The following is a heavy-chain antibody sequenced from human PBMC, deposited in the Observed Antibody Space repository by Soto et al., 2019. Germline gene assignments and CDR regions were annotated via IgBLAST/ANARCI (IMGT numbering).Heavy chain of an antibody. J-gene: IGHJ6*03. Sequence: SETLSLTCTVSGGSISSYYWSWIRQPPGKGLEWIGYIYYSGSTNYNPSLKSRVTISVDTSKNQFSLKLSSVTAADTAVYYCARHIDCSSTSCYYDYYYYMDVWGKGTTVTVSS. CDR1: GGSISSYY. D-gene: IGHD2-2*01. CDR2: IYYSGST. CDR3: ARHIDCSSTSCYYDYYYYMDV. V-gene: IGHV4-59*08.